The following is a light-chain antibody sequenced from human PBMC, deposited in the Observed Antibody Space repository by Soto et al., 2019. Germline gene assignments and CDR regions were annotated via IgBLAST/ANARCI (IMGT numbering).Light chain of an antibody. CDR2: DAS. CDR1: QSVHSA. Sequence: DIVMTQSPATLSVSPGEGATLSCRASQSVHSALAWYQQRPGQTPRLLIYDASTRATGLPDRFSGSGSGTEFTLTISSLQSEDFAIYYCQQYGTWPPLTFGGGTKVEI. J-gene: IGKJ4*01. CDR3: QQYGTWPPLT. V-gene: IGKV3-15*01.